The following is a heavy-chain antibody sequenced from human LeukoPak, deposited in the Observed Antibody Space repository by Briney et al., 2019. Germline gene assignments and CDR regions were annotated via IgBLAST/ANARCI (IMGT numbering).Heavy chain of an antibody. CDR2: IYTSGST. CDR1: GGSISSYY. D-gene: IGHD2-15*01. V-gene: IGHV4-4*07. J-gene: IGHJ6*02. Sequence: SETLSLTCTVSGGSISSYYWSWIRQPAGKGLEWIGRIYTSGSTNYNPSLKGRVTMSVDTSKNQFSLKLSSVTAADTAVYYCARDAGSSVVVSHYGMDVWGQGTTVTVSS. CDR3: ARDAGSSVVVSHYGMDV.